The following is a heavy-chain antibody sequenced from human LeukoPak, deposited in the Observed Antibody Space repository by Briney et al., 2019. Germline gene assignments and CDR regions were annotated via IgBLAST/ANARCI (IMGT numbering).Heavy chain of an antibody. V-gene: IGHV1-8*02. CDR1: GGTFSSYA. CDR2: MNPNSGNT. Sequence: PTASVKVSCKASGGTFSSYAISWVRQAPGQGLEWMGWMNPNSGNTGYAHKFQGRVTMTRDTSIDTAYMELSSLRSEDTAVYYCARDRDGYSPTGYGMDVWGQGTTVTVSS. CDR3: ARDRDGYSPTGYGMDV. J-gene: IGHJ6*02. D-gene: IGHD5-24*01.